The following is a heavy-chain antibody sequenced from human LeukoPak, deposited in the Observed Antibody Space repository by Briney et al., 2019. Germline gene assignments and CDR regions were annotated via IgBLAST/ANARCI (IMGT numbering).Heavy chain of an antibody. Sequence: GGSLRLSCAASGFNFSINWMTWVRQAPGKGLEWVANIQDDGVEKNYVESVKGRFIISRDNAKDSLFLQMSSLRDEDTALYYCARGYAAIPDWGQGTLVAVSS. CDR1: GFNFSINW. D-gene: IGHD2-15*01. CDR2: IQDDGVEK. CDR3: ARGYAAIPD. J-gene: IGHJ4*02. V-gene: IGHV3-7*01.